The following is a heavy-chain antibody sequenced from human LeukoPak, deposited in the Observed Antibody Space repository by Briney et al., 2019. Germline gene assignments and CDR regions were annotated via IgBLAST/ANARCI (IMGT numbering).Heavy chain of an antibody. CDR2: ISSGSSYI. CDR3: ARVGGGSYSSDF. Sequence: GGCLRRYCAASGFTFSTYTMNWVRQAPGKGLEWVSSISSGSSYIYYADSVKGRFTISRDNANNSLYLQMNSLRADDTAVYYCARVGGGSYSSDFWGQGTLVTVSS. CDR1: GFTFSTYT. D-gene: IGHD1-26*01. V-gene: IGHV3-21*01. J-gene: IGHJ4*02.